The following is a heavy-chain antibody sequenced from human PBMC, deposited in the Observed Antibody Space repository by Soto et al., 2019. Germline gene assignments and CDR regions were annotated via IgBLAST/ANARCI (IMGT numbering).Heavy chain of an antibody. CDR1: GFSFGDYA. D-gene: IGHD2-15*01. Sequence: EMKLVESGGGLVRPGRSLRLSCEASGFSFGDYAMHWVRHAPGEGLEWVSTISWNGGSIGYADSVKGRFTISRDNAKHTVYLQMKSLRPEDTALYYCAKLGYCDRPRCFEPYYFGMDVWGQGIRVTVS. CDR3: AKLGYCDRPRCFEPYYFGMDV. V-gene: IGHV3-9*01. J-gene: IGHJ6*02. CDR2: ISWNGGSI.